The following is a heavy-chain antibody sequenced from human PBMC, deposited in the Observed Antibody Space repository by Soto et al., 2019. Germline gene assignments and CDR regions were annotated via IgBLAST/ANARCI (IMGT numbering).Heavy chain of an antibody. CDR1: GGSISSYY. D-gene: IGHD4-17*01. V-gene: IGHV4-59*01. Sequence: SETLSLTCTVSGGSISSYYWSWIRQPPGKGLEWIGYIYYSGSTNYNPSLKSRVTISVDTSKNQFSLKLSSVTAADTAVYYCARMTTVTSFDYWGQGTLVTVSS. CDR2: IYYSGST. CDR3: ARMTTVTSFDY. J-gene: IGHJ4*02.